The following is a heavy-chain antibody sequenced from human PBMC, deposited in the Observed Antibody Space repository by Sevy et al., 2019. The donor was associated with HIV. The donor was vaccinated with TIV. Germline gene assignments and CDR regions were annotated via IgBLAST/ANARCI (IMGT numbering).Heavy chain of an antibody. V-gene: IGHV4-39*01. D-gene: IGHD1-26*01. Sequence: SETLSLTCIVSGDSISSSSYYWGWIRQPPGKGLEWIGGIYYTGSTYYNPSLKSRVTMSVDTSKNQFSLKLSSVTAADTAVYYCAKRPNLHGNFDYWGQGTLVTVSS. J-gene: IGHJ4*02. CDR1: GDSISSSSYY. CDR3: AKRPNLHGNFDY. CDR2: IYYTGST.